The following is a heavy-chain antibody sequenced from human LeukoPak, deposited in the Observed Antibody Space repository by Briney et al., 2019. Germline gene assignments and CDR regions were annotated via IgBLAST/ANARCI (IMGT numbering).Heavy chain of an antibody. V-gene: IGHV4-34*01. J-gene: IGHJ3*02. CDR3: ASYCSGGSCSDAFDI. CDR1: GGSFSGYY. D-gene: IGHD2-15*01. Sequence: SETLSLTCAVYGGSFSGYYWRWIRQPPGKGLEWSGEINHSGSTNYNPSLKSRVTISVDTSKNQFSLKLSSVTAAGTAVYYCASYCSGGSCSDAFDIWGQGTMVTVSS. CDR2: INHSGST.